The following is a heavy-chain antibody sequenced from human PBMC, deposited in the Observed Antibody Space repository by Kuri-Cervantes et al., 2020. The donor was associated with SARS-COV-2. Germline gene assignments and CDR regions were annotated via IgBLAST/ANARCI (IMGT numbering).Heavy chain of an antibody. J-gene: IGHJ4*02. CDR2: LNPNTGGT. D-gene: IGHD3-16*01. CDR1: GYAPTDYN. Sequence: GESLKISCKSSGYAPTDYNIHWVRQAPGQGLEWMGWLNPNTGGTNYAQKYQSCVTMTRDTSLTTAYMELTRLTSDDSAVYFCARGEAAGGLMVVFKWRGAGPLHFWGQGTLVTVSS. CDR3: ARGEAAGGLMVVFKWRGAGPLHF. V-gene: IGHV1-2*04.